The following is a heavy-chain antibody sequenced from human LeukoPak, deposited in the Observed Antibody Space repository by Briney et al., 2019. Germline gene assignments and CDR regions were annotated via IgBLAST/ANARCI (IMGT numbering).Heavy chain of an antibody. CDR1: GGSFSGYY. D-gene: IGHD6-13*01. V-gene: IGHV4-34*01. Sequence: SETLSLTCAVYGGSFSGYYWSWIRQPPGKGLEWIGESNHSGSTNYDPSLKSRVTMSVDTSKNQFSLKLSSVTAADTAVYYCARMFVAAAGFDYWGQGTLVTVSS. J-gene: IGHJ4*02. CDR2: SNHSGST. CDR3: ARMFVAAAGFDY.